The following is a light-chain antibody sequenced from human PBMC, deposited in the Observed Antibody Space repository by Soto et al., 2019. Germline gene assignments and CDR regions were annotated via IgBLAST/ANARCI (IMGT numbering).Light chain of an antibody. V-gene: IGKV3-15*01. CDR1: QSVASN. Sequence: EIVMTQSPASLSVSPGDGATLSCRASQSVASNVAWYQQKPGQGPRLLIHGASPRAAGVPDRFSGSGSGTAFTLTISSPQPEDFAVYYCQQYHNWPPQYTFGQGTKLQIK. J-gene: IGKJ2*01. CDR2: GAS. CDR3: QQYHNWPPQYT.